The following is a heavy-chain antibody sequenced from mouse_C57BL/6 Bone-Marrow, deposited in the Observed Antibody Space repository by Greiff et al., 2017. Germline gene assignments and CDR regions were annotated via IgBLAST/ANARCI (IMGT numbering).Heavy chain of an antibody. D-gene: IGHD3-2*02. J-gene: IGHJ4*01. CDR3: ARQLRLRRKGAMDY. Sequence: VQLQQSGAELARPGASVKLSCKASGYTFTSYGISWVKQRTGQGLEWIGEIYPRSGNTYYKEKFKGKATLTADKSSSTAYMELRSLTSEDSAVYFCARQLRLRRKGAMDYWGQGTSVTVSS. V-gene: IGHV1-81*01. CDR1: GYTFTSYG. CDR2: IYPRSGNT.